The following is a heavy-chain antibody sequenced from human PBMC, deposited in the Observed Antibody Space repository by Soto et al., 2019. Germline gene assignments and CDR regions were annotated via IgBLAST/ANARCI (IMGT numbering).Heavy chain of an antibody. CDR3: ARGKLSDYVWGSYRYHFDY. D-gene: IGHD3-16*02. J-gene: IGHJ4*02. V-gene: IGHV4-34*01. Sequence: PXETLSLTGAVYGGSFSGYYWSWIRQPPGKGLEWIGEINHSGSTNYNPSLKSRVTISVDTSKNQFSLKLSSVTAADTAVYYCARGKLSDYVWGSYRYHFDYWGQGTVVTVSS. CDR1: GGSFSGYY. CDR2: INHSGST.